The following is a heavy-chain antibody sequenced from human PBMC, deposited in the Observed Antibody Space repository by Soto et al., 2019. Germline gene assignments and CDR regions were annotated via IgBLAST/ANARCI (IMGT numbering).Heavy chain of an antibody. CDR2: ISGDGVTT. CDR3: AREYYGLLTGYYKDY. V-gene: IGHV3-74*01. D-gene: IGHD3-9*01. J-gene: IGHJ4*02. CDR1: GFPFSSYW. Sequence: EVQLVESGGDLVQRGGSLRLSCAASGFPFSSYWMHWVRHTPGKGLDWVARISGDGVTTYYADSVTGRFIVSRDNAKNTLALQISGLRADDTAVYYCAREYYGLLTGYYKDYWGQGTLVSVSS.